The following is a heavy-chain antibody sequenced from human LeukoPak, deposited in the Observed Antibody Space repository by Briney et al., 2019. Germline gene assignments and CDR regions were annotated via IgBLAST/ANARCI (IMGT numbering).Heavy chain of an antibody. J-gene: IGHJ4*02. V-gene: IGHV3-7*01. CDR2: IKQDGSEK. CDR1: GFTFTNYW. D-gene: IGHD2-2*01. Sequence: GRSLRLSCAASGFTFTNYWMSWVSQAPGKGLEWVANIKQDGSEKYYVDSVKGRFTISRDNAKNSLYLQMSSLRAEDTALYYCATLPYCSSTSCYDYWGQGTLVTVSS. CDR3: ATLPYCSSTSCYDY.